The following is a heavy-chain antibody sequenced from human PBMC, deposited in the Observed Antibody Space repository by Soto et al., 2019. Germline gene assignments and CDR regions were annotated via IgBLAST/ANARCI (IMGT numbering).Heavy chain of an antibody. V-gene: IGHV4-30-4*01. CDR3: ATMGTPATGLYFFDY. CDR2: ISYSGST. J-gene: IGHJ4*02. CDR1: CGSISSGNYY. D-gene: IGHD2-15*01. Sequence: SETLSLTCTVSCGSISSGNYYWSWIRQPPGKGLEWIGFISYSGSTYYSTSLKSRVTISVDTSKSQFSLNLSFVTAADTAVYYCATMGTPATGLYFFDYWGQGSLVTVSS.